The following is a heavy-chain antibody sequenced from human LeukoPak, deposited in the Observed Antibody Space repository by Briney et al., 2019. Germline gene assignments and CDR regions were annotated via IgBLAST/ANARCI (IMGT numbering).Heavy chain of an antibody. J-gene: IGHJ4*02. D-gene: IGHD3-22*01. CDR3: AGGGDSSGFYYYFDS. V-gene: IGHV4-30-2*01. CDR2: IYHSGNT. Sequence: SETLSLTCTVSGGSISSGGYYWSWIRQHPGKDLEWIGYIYHSGNTYYNPSLKSRVTISVDRSKNQFSPKLTSVTAADTAVYYCAGGGDSSGFYYYFDSWGQGTLVTVSS. CDR1: GGSISSGGYY.